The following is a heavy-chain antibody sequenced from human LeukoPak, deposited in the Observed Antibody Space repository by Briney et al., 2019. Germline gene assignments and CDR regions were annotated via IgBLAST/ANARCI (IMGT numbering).Heavy chain of an antibody. CDR1: GGSFSGYY. D-gene: IGHD2-2*01. CDR2: INHSGST. V-gene: IGHV4-34*01. Sequence: SETLSLTCAVYGGSFSGYYWSWIRQPPGKGLEWIGEINHSGSTNYNPSLKSRVTISVDTSKNQFSLKLSSVTAADTAVYYCARYCSSTSCSGNYYFDYWGQGTLVTVSS. J-gene: IGHJ4*02. CDR3: ARYCSSTSCSGNYYFDY.